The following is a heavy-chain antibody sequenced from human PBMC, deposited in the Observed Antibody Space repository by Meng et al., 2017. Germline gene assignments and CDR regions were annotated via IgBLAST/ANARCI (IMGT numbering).Heavy chain of an antibody. D-gene: IGHD6-19*01. CDR3: ARDFAYRAVAGPIIDY. CDR1: GYTFTGYY. CDR2: INPNSGGT. V-gene: IGHV1-2*02. Sequence: ASVKVSCKASGYTFTGYYMHWVRQAPGQGLEWMGWINPNSGGTNYAQKFQGRVTMTRDTSISTAYMELSRLRSDDTAVYYCARDFAYRAVAGPIIDYWGQGMLVTVSS. J-gene: IGHJ4*02.